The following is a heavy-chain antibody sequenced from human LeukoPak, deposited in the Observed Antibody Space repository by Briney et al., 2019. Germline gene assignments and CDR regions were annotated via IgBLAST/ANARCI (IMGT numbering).Heavy chain of an antibody. V-gene: IGHV4-30-2*01. CDR2: IYHSGST. D-gene: IGHD4-17*01. CDR3: ARAYGDYVGYFQH. Sequence: SETLSLTCAVSGGSISSGGYSWSWIRQPPGKGLEWIGYIYHSGSTYYNPSLKSRVTITVDRSKNQFSLKLSSVTAADTAVYYCARAYGDYVGYFQHWGQGTLVTVSS. J-gene: IGHJ1*01. CDR1: GGSISSGGYS.